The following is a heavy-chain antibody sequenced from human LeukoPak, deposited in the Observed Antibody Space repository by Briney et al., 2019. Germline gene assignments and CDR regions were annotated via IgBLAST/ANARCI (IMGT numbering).Heavy chain of an antibody. CDR2: IKKDGSEK. CDR1: GFTFSNYG. D-gene: IGHD5-18*01. J-gene: IGHJ4*02. CDR3: ARDLSGVTGYTYGRGIDY. V-gene: IGHV3-7*01. Sequence: GGSLRLSCTASGFTFSNYGMHWVRQSPDKGLEWVANIKKDGSEKYYVDSVKGRFTVSRDNAKTSLYLQMNSLRAEDTAVYYCARDLSGVTGYTYGRGIDYWGQGTLVTVSS.